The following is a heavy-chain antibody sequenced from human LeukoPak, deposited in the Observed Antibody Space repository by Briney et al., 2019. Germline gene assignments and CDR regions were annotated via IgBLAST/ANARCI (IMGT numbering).Heavy chain of an antibody. CDR2: IIPKFGTA. CDR1: GGTFSSYV. Sequence: SVKVPCKASGGTFSSYVISWVRQAPGQGLEWMGGIIPKFGTANYAQRFQGRVTITADESTSTAYMELSSLRSEDTAVYYCAREAHSSTSSFESWGQGTLVTVSS. CDR3: AREAHSSTSSFES. V-gene: IGHV1-69*01. D-gene: IGHD2-2*01. J-gene: IGHJ4*02.